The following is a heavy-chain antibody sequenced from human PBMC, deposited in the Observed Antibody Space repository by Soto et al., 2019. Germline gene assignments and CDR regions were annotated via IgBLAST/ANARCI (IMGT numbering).Heavy chain of an antibody. J-gene: IGHJ6*02. CDR1: GGSIGSGGYY. CDR2: IYYSGIT. D-gene: IGHD2-15*01. CDR3: ARDGYCSGGSCQDGMDV. V-gene: IGHV4-61*08. Sequence: SETLSLPCTVSGGSIGSGGYYWSWIRQHPGKGLEWIVYIYYSGITNYNPSLKSRVTISLDTSKNQFSLKLSSVTAADTAVYYCARDGYCSGGSCQDGMDVLGQGTTVTVSS.